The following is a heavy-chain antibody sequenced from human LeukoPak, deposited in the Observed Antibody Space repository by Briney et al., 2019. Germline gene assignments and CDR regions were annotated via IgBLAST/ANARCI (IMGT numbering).Heavy chain of an antibody. CDR2: MNPNSGNT. Sequence: ASVKVSCKASGYTFTSYDINWVRQATGQGLEWMGWMNPNSGNTGYAQKFQGRVTITRNTSISTAYMELSSLRSEDTAVYYCARDEYYSDSSGYYGQGDAFDIWGQGTMVTVSS. J-gene: IGHJ3*02. V-gene: IGHV1-8*03. CDR3: ARDEYYSDSSGYYGQGDAFDI. CDR1: GYTFTSYD. D-gene: IGHD3-22*01.